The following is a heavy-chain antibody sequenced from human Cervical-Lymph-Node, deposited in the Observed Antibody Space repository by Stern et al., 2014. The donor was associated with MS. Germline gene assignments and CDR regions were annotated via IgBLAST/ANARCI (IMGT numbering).Heavy chain of an antibody. J-gene: IGHJ4*02. Sequence: QMQMVQSGAEVRKPGASVRVSCGASGYFFASSYLHWVGKAPGQGLEWLGWMNPTSGGAHCAENFQGRVNMTRDTSISTAYMELSGLTYDDTAVYYCARDVYRSVQYRYDYWGQGTLVTVSS. CDR2: MNPTSGGA. CDR3: ARDVYRSVQYRYDY. D-gene: IGHD2-8*01. CDR1: GYFFASSY. V-gene: IGHV1-2*02.